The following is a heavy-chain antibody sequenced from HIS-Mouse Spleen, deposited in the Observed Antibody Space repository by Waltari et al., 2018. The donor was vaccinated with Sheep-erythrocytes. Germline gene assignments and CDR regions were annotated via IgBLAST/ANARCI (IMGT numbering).Heavy chain of an antibody. CDR1: FSFDDSA. CDR2: SSWISGSI. Sequence: EVQLVESGGGLVQPGFSFDDSAIHWVRQAPGKGLEWGSGSSWISGSIGYADSVKCRLTISRDNAKNSLYLQMNSLRAEDTALYYCAKDISRNIVVVPAAVGDYWGQGTLVTVSS. V-gene: IGHV3-9*01. CDR3: AKDISRNIVVVPAAVGDY. J-gene: IGHJ4*02. D-gene: IGHD2-2*01.